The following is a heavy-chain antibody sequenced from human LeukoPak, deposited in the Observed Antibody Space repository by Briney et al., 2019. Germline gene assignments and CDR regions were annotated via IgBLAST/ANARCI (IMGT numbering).Heavy chain of an antibody. CDR2: INHSGST. CDR3: ARGLYSSSHNDY. D-gene: IGHD6-6*01. V-gene: IGHV4-34*01. J-gene: IGHJ4*02. Sequence: SETLSLTCAVYGGSFSGYYWSWIRQPPGKGLEGIGEINHSGSTNYNPSLKSRVTILVDTSKNQFSLKLSSVTAADTAVYYCARGLYSSSHNDYWGQGNLVTVSS. CDR1: GGSFSGYY.